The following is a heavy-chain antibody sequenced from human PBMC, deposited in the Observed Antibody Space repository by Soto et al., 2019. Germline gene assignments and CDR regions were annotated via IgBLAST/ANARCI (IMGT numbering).Heavy chain of an antibody. Sequence: VQLVESGGGLIQPGGSLRLSCAASGFTVSNNHMTWVRQAAGKGLELVSFVHGGGSTSYADSVKGRFTISRDNSTNTLYLHMDSLRAEDTAIYYCAGRLTTAASLDYWGRGTLVTVSS. CDR3: AGRLTTAASLDY. V-gene: IGHV3-53*01. CDR1: GFTVSNNH. CDR2: VHGGGST. D-gene: IGHD3-16*01. J-gene: IGHJ4*02.